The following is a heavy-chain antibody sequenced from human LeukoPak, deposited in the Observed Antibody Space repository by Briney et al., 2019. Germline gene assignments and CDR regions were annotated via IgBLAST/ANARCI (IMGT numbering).Heavy chain of an antibody. J-gene: IGHJ5*02. CDR1: GFTFSSYW. V-gene: IGHV3-74*01. Sequence: GGSLRLSCEASGFTFSSYWMHWVRQAPGKGLVWVSRINSDGSSTGYADSVKGRFTISRDNAKNTLYLQMNSLRAEDTAVYYCAREGDITYYYGSGSYFDNWFDPWGQGTLVTVSS. CDR3: AREGDITYYYGSGSYFDNWFDP. CDR2: INSDGSST. D-gene: IGHD3-10*01.